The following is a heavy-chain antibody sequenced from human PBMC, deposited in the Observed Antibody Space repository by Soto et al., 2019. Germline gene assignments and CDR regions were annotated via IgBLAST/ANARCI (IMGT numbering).Heavy chain of an antibody. V-gene: IGHV5-10-1*01. D-gene: IGHD3-22*01. J-gene: IGHJ6*02. Sequence: LGESVKISCKGSGYSFTIYWISWVRQRPWKGLEWMGRIDPSDSYTNYSPSFQGHVTISADKSISTAYLQWSSLKASDTAMYYCARSSDGYYDSSGYRTFSYGMDVWGQGTTVTVSS. CDR3: ARSSDGYYDSSGYRTFSYGMDV. CDR1: GYSFTIYW. CDR2: IDPSDSYT.